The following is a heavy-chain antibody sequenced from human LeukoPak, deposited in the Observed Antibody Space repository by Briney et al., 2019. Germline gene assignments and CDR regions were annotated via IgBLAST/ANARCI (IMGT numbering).Heavy chain of an antibody. CDR2: ISDSGST. CDR3: ARRLLLTDWFDP. V-gene: IGHV4-59*01. D-gene: IGHD3-10*01. Sequence: SETLSLTCIVSGGSISSYYWSWIRQPPGKGLEWIGYISDSGSTNHNPSLKSRVTISVDTSKNQFSLKLSSVTAADTAVYYCARRLLLTDWFDPWGQGTLVTVSS. J-gene: IGHJ5*02. CDR1: GGSISSYY.